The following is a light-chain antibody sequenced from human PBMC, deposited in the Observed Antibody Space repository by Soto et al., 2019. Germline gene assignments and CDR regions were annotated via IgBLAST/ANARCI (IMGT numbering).Light chain of an antibody. Sequence: QSALTQPASVSGSPGQSITISCTGTSSNVGSYKLVSWYQQHPGKAPKLMIFEVNKRPSGVSNRFSGSKSGNTASLTISGLKVEDEADYYCCSSGGSPTYVFGTCTQLTVL. J-gene: IGLJ1*01. V-gene: IGLV2-23*02. CDR1: SSNVGSYKL. CDR3: CSSGGSPTYV. CDR2: EVN.